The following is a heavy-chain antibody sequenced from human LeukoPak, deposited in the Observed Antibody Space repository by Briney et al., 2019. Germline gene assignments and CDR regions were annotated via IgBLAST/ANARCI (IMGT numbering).Heavy chain of an antibody. D-gene: IGHD6-13*01. Sequence: GESLKISCNSSGYIYTSYWIGWVRQTPGKGLEWMGIIYPGDSDTTYSPSFQGQVTISADKSISTAYLQWSSLKASDSAMYYCGRIPAAGSLKGSFDIWGQGTMVTVSS. CDR2: IYPGDSDT. CDR1: GYIYTSYW. J-gene: IGHJ3*02. CDR3: GRIPAAGSLKGSFDI. V-gene: IGHV5-51*01.